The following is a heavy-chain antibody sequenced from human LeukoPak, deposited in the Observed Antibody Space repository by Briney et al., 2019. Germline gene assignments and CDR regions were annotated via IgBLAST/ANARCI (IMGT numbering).Heavy chain of an antibody. D-gene: IGHD3-16*01. CDR3: AKIPLDYDYVWGSSC. CDR1: GFTFSSYE. V-gene: IGHV3-48*03. Sequence: GESLKISCATSGFTFSSYEMNWVRQAPGKGLEWVSYISSSGSTIYYADSVKGRFTISRDNAKNSLYLQMNSLRAEDTAVYYCAKIPLDYDYVWGSSCWGQGTLVTVSS. CDR2: ISSSGSTI. J-gene: IGHJ4*02.